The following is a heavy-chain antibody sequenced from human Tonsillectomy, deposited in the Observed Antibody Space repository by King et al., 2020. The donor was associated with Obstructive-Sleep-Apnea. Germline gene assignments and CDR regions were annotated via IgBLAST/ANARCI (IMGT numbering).Heavy chain of an antibody. D-gene: IGHD3-9*01. CDR2: IDPSDSYT. J-gene: IGHJ6*02. Sequence: VQLVESGAEVKKPGESLRISCKGSGYSFTNYWISWVRQMPGKGLEWMGKIDPSDSYTNYSPSFQGHVTISADKSISTAYLQWSSLKASDTAMYHCARRRYFDTGGDYYYYGMDVWGQGTTVTVSS. CDR1: GYSFTNYW. CDR3: ARRRYFDTGGDYYYYGMDV. V-gene: IGHV5-10-1*01.